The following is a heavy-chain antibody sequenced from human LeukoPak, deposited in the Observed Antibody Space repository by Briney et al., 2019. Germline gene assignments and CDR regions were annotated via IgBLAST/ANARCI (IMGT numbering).Heavy chain of an antibody. D-gene: IGHD6-13*01. CDR3: ARDRQAAGTYYFDY. V-gene: IGHV3-48*03. CDR2: ISSSGSAT. CDR1: GFIFSSYE. J-gene: IGHJ4*02. Sequence: GGSLRLSCAASGFIFSSYEMDWVRQAPGKGLEWVSYISSSGSATHYADSVRGRFTTSRDNAKNSLYLQMNSLRAEDTAVYYCARDRQAAGTYYFDYWGQGTLVTVSS.